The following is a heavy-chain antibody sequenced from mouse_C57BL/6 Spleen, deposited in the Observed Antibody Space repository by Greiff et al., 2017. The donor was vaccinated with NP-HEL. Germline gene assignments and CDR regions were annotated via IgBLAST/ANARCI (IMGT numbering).Heavy chain of an antibody. Sequence: EVQLQQSGPELVKPGASVKMSCKASGYTFTDYNMHWVKQSHGKSLEWIGYINPNNGGTSYNQNFKGKATLTVNKSSSTAYMELRSLTSEDSAVYYCAREENYDYKSYWYFDVWGTGTTVTVSS. CDR3: AREENYDYKSYWYFDV. CDR1: GYTFTDYN. D-gene: IGHD2-4*01. CDR2: INPNNGGT. J-gene: IGHJ1*03. V-gene: IGHV1-22*01.